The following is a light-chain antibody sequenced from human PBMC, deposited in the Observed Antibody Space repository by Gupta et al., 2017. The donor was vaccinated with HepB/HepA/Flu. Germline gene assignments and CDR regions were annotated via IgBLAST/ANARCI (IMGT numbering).Light chain of an antibody. V-gene: IGLV1-47*01. CDR3: AAWDDRRSGVV. CDR2: RSN. J-gene: IGLJ2*01. Sequence: QSLLTQPSSASGTPGQSVTISGSVSGSNIGSNYVYWYQQPPGMAPKLLIYRSNQRPSGVPDRFSGSKSGTSASLAINDLRAEDEADYYCAAWDDRRSGVVFGGGTKLTVL. CDR1: GSNIGSNY.